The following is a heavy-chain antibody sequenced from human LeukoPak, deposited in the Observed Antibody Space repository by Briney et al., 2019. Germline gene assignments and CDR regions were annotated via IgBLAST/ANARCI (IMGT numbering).Heavy chain of an antibody. V-gene: IGHV4-34*01. Sequence: PSETLSLTCAVYGGSFSGYYWSWIRQPPGKGLEWIGEINHSGSTNYNPSLKSRVTISVDTSKNQFSLKLSSVTAADTAVYYCARPRIQLWLNAFDIWGQGTMVTVSS. D-gene: IGHD5-18*01. CDR2: INHSGST. CDR1: GGSFSGYY. CDR3: ARPRIQLWLNAFDI. J-gene: IGHJ3*02.